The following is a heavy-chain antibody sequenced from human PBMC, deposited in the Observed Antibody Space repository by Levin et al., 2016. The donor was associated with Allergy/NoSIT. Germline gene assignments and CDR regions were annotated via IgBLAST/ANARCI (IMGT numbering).Heavy chain of an antibody. V-gene: IGHV1-8*01. Sequence: ASVKVSCKASGYTFTSYDINWVRQATGQGLEWMGWMNPNSGNTGYAQKFQGRVTMTRNTSISTAYMELSSLRSEDTAVYYCASRKRVVVPAAPYGMDVWGQGTTVTVSS. CDR2: MNPNSGNT. CDR3: ASRKRVVVPAAPYGMDV. D-gene: IGHD2-2*01. CDR1: GYTFTSYD. J-gene: IGHJ6*02.